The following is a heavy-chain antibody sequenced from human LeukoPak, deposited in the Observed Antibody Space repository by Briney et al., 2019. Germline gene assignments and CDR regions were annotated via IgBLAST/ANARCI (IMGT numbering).Heavy chain of an antibody. V-gene: IGHV4-59*01. D-gene: IGHD4-17*01. Sequence: TSETLSLTCTVSGGSISSYYWSWIRQPPGKELEWIGCIYYSGSTNYNPSLKSRVTISVDTSKNQFSLKLSSVTAADTAVYYCARVRLYGDFPYYYYYYGMDVWGQGTTVTVSS. J-gene: IGHJ6*02. CDR1: GGSISSYY. CDR2: IYYSGST. CDR3: ARVRLYGDFPYYYYYYGMDV.